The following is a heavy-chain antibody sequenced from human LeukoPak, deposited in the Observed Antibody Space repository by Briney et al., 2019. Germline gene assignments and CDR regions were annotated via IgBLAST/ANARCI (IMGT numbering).Heavy chain of an antibody. CDR2: IYSGGST. V-gene: IGHV3-66*01. Sequence: GGSLRLSCAASGFTVSSNYMSWVRQAPGKGLEWVSVIYSGGSTYYADSVKGRFTISRDNSKNTLYLQMGSLRAEDMAVYYCARSAVRRSFDYWGQGTLVTVSS. J-gene: IGHJ4*02. CDR3: ARSAVRRSFDY. CDR1: GFTVSSNY. D-gene: IGHD3-16*01.